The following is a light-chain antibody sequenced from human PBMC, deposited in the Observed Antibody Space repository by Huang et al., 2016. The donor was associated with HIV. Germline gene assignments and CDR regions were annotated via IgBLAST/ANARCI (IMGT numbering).Light chain of an antibody. Sequence: EIVMTQSPGTLSVSPGERATLSCRASQSVSTPLAWYQQKPGQAPRLLIYGASTRARGVPGRFSGSGSGTAFTLTISSLQSEDFAVYYCHQYHDWPRTFGQGTRLEIK. CDR1: QSVSTP. CDR2: GAS. CDR3: HQYHDWPRT. V-gene: IGKV3-15*01. J-gene: IGKJ2*01.